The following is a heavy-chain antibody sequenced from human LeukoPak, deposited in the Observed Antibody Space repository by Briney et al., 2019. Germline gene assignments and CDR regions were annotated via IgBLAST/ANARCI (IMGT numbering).Heavy chain of an antibody. D-gene: IGHD2-15*01. V-gene: IGHV4-59*01. CDR3: ARSLYCSGGSCYCDY. J-gene: IGHJ4*02. CDR1: GGSISSYY. Sequence: PSETLSLTCTVSGGSISSYYWSWIRQPPGKGLEWIGYIYYSGSTNYNPSLKSRVIISVDTSKNQFSLKLSSVTAADTAVYYCARSLYCSGGSCYCDYWGQGTLVTVSS. CDR2: IYYSGST.